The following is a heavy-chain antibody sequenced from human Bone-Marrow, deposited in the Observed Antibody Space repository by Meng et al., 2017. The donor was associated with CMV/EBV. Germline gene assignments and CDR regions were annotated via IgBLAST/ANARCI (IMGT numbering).Heavy chain of an antibody. D-gene: IGHD6-6*01. V-gene: IGHV4-39*01. Sequence: SETLSLTCTVSGGSISSTSYYWGWIRQPPGKGLEWIGIIYNTGSTYYNPSLKSRVTISVDTPKNQFSLKLRSVTAADTAVYYCARHGVSNSSEDYFDYWGQGTLVTFSS. CDR3: ARHGVSNSSEDYFDY. J-gene: IGHJ4*02. CDR2: IYNTGST. CDR1: GGSISSTSYY.